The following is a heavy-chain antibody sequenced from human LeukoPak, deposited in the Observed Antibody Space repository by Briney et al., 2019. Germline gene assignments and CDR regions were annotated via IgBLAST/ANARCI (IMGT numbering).Heavy chain of an antibody. CDR3: ARLVRFLNYFDY. V-gene: IGHV4-59*01. CDR2: IYYSGST. Sequence: PSETLSLTCTVSGGSISSYYWSWIRQPPGKGLEWIGYIYYSGSTNYSPSLKSRVTISVDTSKNQFSLKLSSVTAADTAVYYCARLVRFLNYFDYWGQGTLVTVSS. CDR1: GGSISSYY. D-gene: IGHD3-3*01. J-gene: IGHJ4*02.